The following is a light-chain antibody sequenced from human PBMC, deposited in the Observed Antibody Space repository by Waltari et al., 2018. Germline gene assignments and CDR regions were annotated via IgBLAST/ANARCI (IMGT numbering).Light chain of an antibody. Sequence: IQVTQSPSTLSASVGDRVNINCRTSESVNRHLAWYQQKPGRAPNLLIYKASTLETGAPSKFSGSGSGTEFSLTITNLQRDDFATYFCQHYDSYQYAFGPGTKLEIK. CDR2: KAS. V-gene: IGKV1-5*03. J-gene: IGKJ2*01. CDR1: ESVNRH. CDR3: QHYDSYQYA.